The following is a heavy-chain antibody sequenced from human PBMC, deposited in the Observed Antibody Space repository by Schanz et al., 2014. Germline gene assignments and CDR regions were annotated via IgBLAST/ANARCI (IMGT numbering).Heavy chain of an antibody. CDR1: GFTFTTYA. D-gene: IGHD6-6*01. J-gene: IGHJ4*02. Sequence: DVQLLESGGGLVQPGESLRLSCAASGFTFTTYAMTWVRQAPGKGLEWLSYISRDGTTSYYADSVKGRFTISRDNAKNSLYLQMSSLKTEDTAVYYCVRLDVHDYWGLGTLXTVSS. CDR3: VRLDVHDY. CDR2: ISRDGTTS. V-gene: IGHV3-48*04.